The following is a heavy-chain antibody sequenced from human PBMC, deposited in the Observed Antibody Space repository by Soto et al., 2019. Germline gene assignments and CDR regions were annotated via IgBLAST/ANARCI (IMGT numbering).Heavy chain of an antibody. J-gene: IGHJ6*02. D-gene: IGHD2-8*01. V-gene: IGHV1-69*13. CDR2: IITIFNTA. CDR3: ARSRCTNGVCYSLSPGLDV. CDR1: GGTFSSDA. Sequence: SVKVSCKASGGTFSSDAISWVRQAPGHGLEWMGGIITIFNTANYAQMFHGRVTITADESTSTAYMELSSLRSEDTAVYYCARSRCTNGVCYSLSPGLDVWGPGTTVTVSS.